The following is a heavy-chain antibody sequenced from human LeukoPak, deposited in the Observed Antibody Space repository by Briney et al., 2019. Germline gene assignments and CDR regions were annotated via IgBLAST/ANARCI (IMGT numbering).Heavy chain of an antibody. Sequence: PSETLSLTCTVSGGSISSGDYYWSWIRQPPGKGLEWIGYIYYSGSTYYNPSLKSRVTISVDTSKNQFSLKLSSVTAADTAVYYCARVRGGYDWYYYYYGTDVWGQGTTVTVSS. CDR3: ARVRGGYDWYYYYYGTDV. J-gene: IGHJ6*02. D-gene: IGHD5-12*01. CDR1: GGSISSGDYY. CDR2: IYYSGST. V-gene: IGHV4-30-4*01.